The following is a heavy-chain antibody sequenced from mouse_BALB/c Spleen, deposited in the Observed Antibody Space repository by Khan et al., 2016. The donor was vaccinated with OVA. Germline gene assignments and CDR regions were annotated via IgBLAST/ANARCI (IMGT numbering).Heavy chain of an antibody. V-gene: IGHV1-4*01. D-gene: IGHD2-14*01. Sequence: QVRLQQSGAELARPGASVKMSCKASGYTFTSYTIHWIKERPGQGLEWIGYINPSNGYTNYKQKFKDKATLTTDKSSTTAYLQLSSLTSDDSAVYNCVRDGAYHRNDGWFAYWGQGTLVTVSA. CDR2: INPSNGYT. CDR3: VRDGAYHRNDGWFAY. CDR1: GYTFTSYT. J-gene: IGHJ3*01.